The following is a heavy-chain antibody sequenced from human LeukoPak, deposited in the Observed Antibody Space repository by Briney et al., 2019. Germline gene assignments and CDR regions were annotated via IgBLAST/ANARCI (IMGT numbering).Heavy chain of an antibody. Sequence: GGSLRLSCAASGFTFSSYSMNWVRQAPGKGLEWVSYISSRSSNIYYAGSVKGRFTISRDNAKNSLYLQMNSLRDEDTAVYYCARIPGGYYYGMDVWGQGTTVTVSS. CDR2: ISSRSSNI. J-gene: IGHJ6*02. CDR3: ARIPGGYYYGMDV. V-gene: IGHV3-48*02. CDR1: GFTFSSYS. D-gene: IGHD3-16*01.